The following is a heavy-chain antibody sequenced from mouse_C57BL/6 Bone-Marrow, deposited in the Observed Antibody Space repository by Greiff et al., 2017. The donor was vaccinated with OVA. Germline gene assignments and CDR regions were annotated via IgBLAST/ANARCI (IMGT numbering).Heavy chain of an antibody. CDR1: GYTFTDYE. Sequence: QVQLQQSGAELVRPGASVTLSCKASGYTFTDYEMHWVKQTHVNGLEWIGAIDPDTGGTAYNQKFKGTAILTADKSSSTAYIELRILTSEDSAVYYCTRCYSNYYAMDYWGQGTSVTVSS. J-gene: IGHJ4*01. V-gene: IGHV1-15*01. D-gene: IGHD2-5*01. CDR3: TRCYSNYYAMDY. CDR2: IDPDTGGT.